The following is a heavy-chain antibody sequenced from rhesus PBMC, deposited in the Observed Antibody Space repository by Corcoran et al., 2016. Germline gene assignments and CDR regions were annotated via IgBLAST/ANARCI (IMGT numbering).Heavy chain of an antibody. D-gene: IGHD6-31*01. CDR2: IYWDDDK. CDR3: ARVVIAAAFDY. V-gene: IGHV2-1*01. J-gene: IGHJ4*01. Sequence: QVTLKESGPALVKPTQTLTLTCTFSGFSLSTSGMGVGWIRQPSRKTLEWLALIYWDDDKRYSTSLKSRLTISKDTSKNQVVLTMTNMDPVDTATYYCARVVIAAAFDYWGQGVLVTVSS. CDR1: GFSLSTSGMG.